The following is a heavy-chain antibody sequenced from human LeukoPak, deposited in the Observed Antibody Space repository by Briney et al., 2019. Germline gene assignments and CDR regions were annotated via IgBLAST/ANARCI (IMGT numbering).Heavy chain of an antibody. CDR1: GGSISGYY. V-gene: IGHV4-59*12. CDR2: IYYSGST. D-gene: IGHD3-22*01. J-gene: IGHJ3*02. Sequence: SETLSLTCTVSGGSISGYYWSWVRQPPGKGLEGIGYIYYSGSTNYNPSLKSRVTISVDTSKNQFSLKLSSVTAADTAVYYCARESGSHYDSSGYYRTHDAFDIWGQGTMVTVSS. CDR3: ARESGSHYDSSGYYRTHDAFDI.